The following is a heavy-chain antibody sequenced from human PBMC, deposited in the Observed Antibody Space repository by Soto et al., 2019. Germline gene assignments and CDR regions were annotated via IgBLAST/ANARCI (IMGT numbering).Heavy chain of an antibody. J-gene: IGHJ4*02. Sequence: GGSLRLSCAASGFTFSSFAMSWVRQAPGKGLDWVSAISGSGGSTYSADSVKGRFTISRDNSKNTLYLQMSSPRAADTAVYYCARGFSAGKGSPPAFWGQGSMVTVSS. V-gene: IGHV3-23*01. CDR2: ISGSGGST. D-gene: IGHD6-13*01. CDR1: GFTFSSFA. CDR3: ARGFSAGKGSPPAF.